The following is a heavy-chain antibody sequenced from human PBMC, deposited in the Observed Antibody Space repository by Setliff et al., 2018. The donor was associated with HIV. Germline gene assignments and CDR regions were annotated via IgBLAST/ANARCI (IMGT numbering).Heavy chain of an antibody. CDR1: GFTFEDYG. V-gene: IGHV3-48*03. CDR3: ARDDSNYRQHGMDV. J-gene: IGHJ6*04. D-gene: IGHD4-4*01. Sequence: GGSLRLSCAVSGFTFEDYGMSWVRQAPGKGLEWVSYISSSGSTIYYADSVKGRFTISRDNAKNSLYLQMNSLRAEDTAVYYCARDDSNYRQHGMDVWGKGTTVTVSS. CDR2: ISSSGSTI.